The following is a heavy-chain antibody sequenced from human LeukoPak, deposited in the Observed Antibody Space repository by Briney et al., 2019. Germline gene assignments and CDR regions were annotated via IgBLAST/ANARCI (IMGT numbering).Heavy chain of an antibody. CDR1: GGSLSSYY. CDR3: ARDRDFWSGYYTLYYGMDV. J-gene: IGHJ6*02. Sequence: SETLSLTCTVSGGSLSSYYWSWIRQPPGKGLEWIGRIYTSGSTNYNPSLKSRVTMSVDTSKNQFSLKLSSVTAADTAVYYCARDRDFWSGYYTLYYGMDVWGQGTTVTVSS. V-gene: IGHV4-4*07. D-gene: IGHD3-3*01. CDR2: IYTSGST.